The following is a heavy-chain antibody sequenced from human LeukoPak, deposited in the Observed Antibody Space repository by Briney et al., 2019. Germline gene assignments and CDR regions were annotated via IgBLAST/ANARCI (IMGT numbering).Heavy chain of an antibody. D-gene: IGHD6-19*01. CDR1: GYSISSGYY. J-gene: IGHJ4*02. CDR3: ARVGLYSSGWIDY. Sequence: PSETLSLTCTVSGYSISSGYYWGWIRQPPGKGLEWIGIIYHNGSTYYNPSLKSRVTISIDTSKNQFSLKLSSVTAADTAVYYCARVGLYSSGWIDYWGQGTLVTVSS. CDR2: IYHNGST. V-gene: IGHV4-38-2*02.